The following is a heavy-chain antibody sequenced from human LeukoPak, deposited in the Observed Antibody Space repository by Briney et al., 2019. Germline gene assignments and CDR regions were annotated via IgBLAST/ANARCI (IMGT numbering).Heavy chain of an antibody. V-gene: IGHV3-7*01. CDR2: IKQDGSEK. J-gene: IGHJ6*03. D-gene: IGHD3-10*01. CDR3: ARDPPYYYGSGSYNYYYYYMDV. Sequence: QTGGSLRLSCAASGFTFSSYWMSWVRQAPGKGLGWVTNIKQDGSEKYYVDSVKGRFTISRDNAKNSLYLQMNSLRAEDTAVYYCARDPPYYYGSGSYNYYYYYMDVWGKGTTVTVSS. CDR1: GFTFSSYW.